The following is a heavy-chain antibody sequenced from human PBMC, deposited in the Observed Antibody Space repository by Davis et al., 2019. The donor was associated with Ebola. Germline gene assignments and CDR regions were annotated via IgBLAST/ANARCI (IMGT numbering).Heavy chain of an antibody. CDR2: TFTNADK. CDR3: AREAIGHWYFDV. CDR1: GYSLSDDRTG. D-gene: IGHD2/OR15-2a*01. J-gene: IGHJ2*01. Sequence: SGPTLVKPTETLTLTCTVSGYSLSDDRTGVSWIRQSPGKALEWLAHTFTNADKSYSTSLRSRLTISRDTSKSQVFLTMTNMDPEDTATYYCAREAIGHWYFDVWGRGTVVTVSS. V-gene: IGHV2-26*01.